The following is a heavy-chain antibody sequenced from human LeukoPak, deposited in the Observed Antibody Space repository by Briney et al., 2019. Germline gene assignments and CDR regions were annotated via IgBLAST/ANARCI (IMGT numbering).Heavy chain of an antibody. J-gene: IGHJ3*02. CDR3: ASEVATVVVVAATPGAFDI. CDR1: GYTFNRYG. V-gene: IGHV1-69*06. CDR2: IIPIFGTA. Sequence: SVKVSCKASGYTFNRYGISWVRQAPGQGLEWMGGIIPIFGTANYAQKFQGRVTITADKSTSTAYMELSSLRSEDTAVYYCASEVATVVVVAATPGAFDIWGQGTMVTVSS. D-gene: IGHD2-15*01.